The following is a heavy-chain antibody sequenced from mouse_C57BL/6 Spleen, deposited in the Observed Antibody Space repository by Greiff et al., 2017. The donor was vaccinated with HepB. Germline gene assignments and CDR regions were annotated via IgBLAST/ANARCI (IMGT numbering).Heavy chain of an antibody. CDR2: IYPGDGDT. CDR1: GYAFSSSW. CDR3: ARDYDGYYYAMDY. Sequence: VKLVESGPELVKPGASVKISCKASGYAFSSSWMNWVKQRPGKGLEWIGRIYPGDGDTNYNGKFKGKATLTAYKSSSTAYMQLSSLTSEDSAVYFCARDYDGYYYAMDYWGQGTSVTVSS. J-gene: IGHJ4*01. V-gene: IGHV1-82*01. D-gene: IGHD2-4*01.